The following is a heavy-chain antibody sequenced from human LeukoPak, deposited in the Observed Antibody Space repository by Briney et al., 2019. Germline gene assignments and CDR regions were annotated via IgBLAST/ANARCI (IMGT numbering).Heavy chain of an antibody. CDR2: ISSSGSTI. CDR1: GHTFSDYY. Sequence: PGGSLRLSCAVSGHTFSDYYMSWIRQAPGKGLEWVSYISSSGSTIYYADSVKGRFTISRDNAKNSLYLQMNSLRAEDTAVYYCARALHSSGYYGDYWGQGTLVTVSS. J-gene: IGHJ4*02. CDR3: ARALHSSGYYGDY. D-gene: IGHD3-22*01. V-gene: IGHV3-11*04.